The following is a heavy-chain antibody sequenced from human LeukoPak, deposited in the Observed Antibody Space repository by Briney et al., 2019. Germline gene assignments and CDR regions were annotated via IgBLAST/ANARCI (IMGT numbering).Heavy chain of an antibody. CDR3: ARWVGGQRNYFDY. D-gene: IGHD3-10*01. CDR1: CGSISSYY. V-gene: IGHV4-59*08. Sequence: SETLSLTCTVSCGSISSYYWSWIRQPPGKGLEWIGDIYYSGSTNYNPSLKSRVTISVDTSKNQFSLKLSSVTAADTAVYYCARWVGGQRNYFDYWGQGTLVTASS. CDR2: IYYSGST. J-gene: IGHJ4*02.